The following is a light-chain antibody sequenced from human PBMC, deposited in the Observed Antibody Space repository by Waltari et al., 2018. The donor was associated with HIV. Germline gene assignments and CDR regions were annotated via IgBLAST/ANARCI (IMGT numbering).Light chain of an antibody. CDR2: DAS. CDR1: QSVSSGY. V-gene: IGKV3-20*01. J-gene: IGKJ2*01. Sequence: EIVLTQSPGTLSLSPGERGTLSCRASQSVSSGYLAWYQQKPGQAPRLLIHDASSRATGIPDRFSGSGSGTDFTLTISRLEPEDFAVYYCQQYSGTPRTFGQGTKVEIK. CDR3: QQYSGTPRT.